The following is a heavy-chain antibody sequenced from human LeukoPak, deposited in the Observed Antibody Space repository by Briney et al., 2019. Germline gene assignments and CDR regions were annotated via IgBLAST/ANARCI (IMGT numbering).Heavy chain of an antibody. V-gene: IGHV1-46*01. CDR2: VNPSGGST. CDR3: ARALLWFGESHEFDP. D-gene: IGHD3-10*01. Sequence: ASVKVSCKASGYTFTSYYMHWVRQAPGQGLEWMGIVNPSGGSTSYAQKFQGRVTMTRDTSTSTVYMELSSLRSEDTAVYYCARALLWFGESHEFDPWGQGTLVTVSS. J-gene: IGHJ5*02. CDR1: GYTFTSYY.